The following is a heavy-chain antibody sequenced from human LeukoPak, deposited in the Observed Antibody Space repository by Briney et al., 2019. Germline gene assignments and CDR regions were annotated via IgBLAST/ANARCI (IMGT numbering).Heavy chain of an antibody. V-gene: IGHV3-21*01. CDR2: ISSISSYI. J-gene: IGHJ3*02. CDR3: AKDPSGTYYPRVSGALDI. Sequence: GRSLRLSCAASGFTFSSYSMNWVRQAPGKGLEWVSSISSISSYIYYADSVKGRFTVSRDNAKNSLYLQMDSLRAEDTAVYYCAKDPSGTYYPRVSGALDIWGQGTMVTVSS. CDR1: GFTFSSYS. D-gene: IGHD1-26*01.